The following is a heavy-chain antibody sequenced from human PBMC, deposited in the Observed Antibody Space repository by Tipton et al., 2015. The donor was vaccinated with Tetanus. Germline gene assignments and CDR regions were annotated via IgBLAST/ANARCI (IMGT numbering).Heavy chain of an antibody. Sequence: TLSLTCSVSGGAITPYFWSWIRQPPGKGLEWIGYIYYTGSTCYNPSLSSRVTISRDLSTNQISLKLRSVTAVDTAVYYCARGSPPYNGSFYWNDLWGQGTQVTVSS. D-gene: IGHD1-26*01. V-gene: IGHV4-59*01. CDR2: IYYTGST. CDR3: ARGSPPYNGSFYWNDL. CDR1: GGAITPYF. J-gene: IGHJ4*02.